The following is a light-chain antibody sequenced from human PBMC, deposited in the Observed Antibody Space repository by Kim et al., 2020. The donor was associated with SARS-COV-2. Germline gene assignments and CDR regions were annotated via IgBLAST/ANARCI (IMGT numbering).Light chain of an antibody. CDR3: VQQSGHPRT. J-gene: IGKJ1*01. Sequence: DIQMTQSPSSLSASVGDRVTITCRASQAIRNDLGWYQQKPGKAPKCLIYGASILQSGVPSRFSCSGSGTEFTLTITSLQPEDFATYFCVQQSGHPRTFGQGTKVDIK. CDR1: QAIRND. V-gene: IGKV1-17*01. CDR2: GAS.